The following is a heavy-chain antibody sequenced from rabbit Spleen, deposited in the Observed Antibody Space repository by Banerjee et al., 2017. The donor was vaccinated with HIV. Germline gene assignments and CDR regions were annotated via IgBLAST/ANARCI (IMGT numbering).Heavy chain of an antibody. CDR2: IDAGSSGFT. D-gene: IGHD8-1*01. Sequence: QSLGESGGGLVKPGASLTLTCTASGFDFSSGYDMCWVRQAPGKGLEWIACIDAGSSGFTYFASWAKGRFTISKTSSTTVTLQVTSLTAADTATYFCARTGSSWSLNLWGQGTLVTVS. J-gene: IGHJ3*01. CDR1: GFDFSSGYD. V-gene: IGHV1S40*01. CDR3: ARTGSSWSLNL.